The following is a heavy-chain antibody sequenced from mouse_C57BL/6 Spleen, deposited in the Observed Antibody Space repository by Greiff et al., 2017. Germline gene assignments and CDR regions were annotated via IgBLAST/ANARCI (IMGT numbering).Heavy chain of an antibody. CDR2: IDPSDSYT. J-gene: IGHJ1*03. V-gene: IGHV1-50*01. CDR1: GYTFTSYW. D-gene: IGHD2-4*01. CDR3: ARRFYYDYDWYFDV. Sequence: VQLQQLGAELVKPGASVKLSCKASGYTFTSYWMQWVKQRPGQGLEWIGEIDPSDSYTNYNQKFKGKATLTVDTSSSTAYMQLSSLTSEDSAVYYCARRFYYDYDWYFDVWGTGTTVTVSS.